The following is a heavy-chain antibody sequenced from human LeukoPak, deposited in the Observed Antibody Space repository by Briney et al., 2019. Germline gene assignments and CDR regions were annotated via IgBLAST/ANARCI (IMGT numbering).Heavy chain of an antibody. V-gene: IGHV3-23*01. D-gene: IGHD3-22*01. CDR2: VSVSGGYS. Sequence: GGSLRLSCAASGFTFSSYAMGWVRQAPGKGLEWVSAVSVSGGYSYYADSVKGRFTISRDNSESTLYLQMNSLRFEDAAIYYCAKYYDSSGYYYAYFDYWGQGSLVTVSS. CDR1: GFTFSSYA. J-gene: IGHJ4*02. CDR3: AKYYDSSGYYYAYFDY.